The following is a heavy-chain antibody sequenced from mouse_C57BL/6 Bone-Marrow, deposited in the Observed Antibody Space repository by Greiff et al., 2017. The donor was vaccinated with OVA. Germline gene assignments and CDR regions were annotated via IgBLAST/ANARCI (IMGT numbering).Heavy chain of an antibody. CDR1: GFNIKDDY. J-gene: IGHJ2*01. CDR2: IDPENGDT. D-gene: IGHD1-1*02. Sequence: VQLQQSGAELVRPGASVKLSCTASGFNIKDDYMHWVKQRPEQGLEWIGWIDPENGDTEYASKFQGKATITADTSSNTAYLQLSSLTSEDTAVYYCTTTLRWYYFDYWCQGTTLTVSS. V-gene: IGHV14-4*01. CDR3: TTTLRWYYFDY.